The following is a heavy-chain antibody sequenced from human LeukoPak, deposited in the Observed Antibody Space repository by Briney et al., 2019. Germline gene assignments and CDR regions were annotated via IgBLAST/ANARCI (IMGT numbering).Heavy chain of an antibody. V-gene: IGHV3-7*05. CDR1: GFTFSSYW. D-gene: IGHD3-10*01. CDR3: ARARDYGSGKANAFDI. Sequence: GGSLRLSCAAPGFTFSSYWMSWVRQAPGKGLEWVANIKRDGSEKYYVDSVKGRFTISRDNAENSLYLQMNSLRAEDTAVYYCARARDYGSGKANAFDIWGQGTMVTVSS. J-gene: IGHJ3*02. CDR2: IKRDGSEK.